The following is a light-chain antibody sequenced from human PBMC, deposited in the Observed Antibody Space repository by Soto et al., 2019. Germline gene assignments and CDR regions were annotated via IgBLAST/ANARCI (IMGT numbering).Light chain of an antibody. J-gene: IGKJ1*01. V-gene: IGKV1-39*01. CDR1: PSISSY. CDR3: QQSYNTPWT. Sequence: DIQMTQSPSSLSASVGDRVTITCRASPSISSYLSWYQHKPGKAPKVLIYAASSLQSGVPSRFSGSGSGTDFTLTISSLQPEDFVTYYCQQSYNTPWTFGQGTKVEVK. CDR2: AAS.